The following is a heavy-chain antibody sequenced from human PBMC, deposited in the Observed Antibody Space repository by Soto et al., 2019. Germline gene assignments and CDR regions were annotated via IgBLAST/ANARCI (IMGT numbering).Heavy chain of an antibody. D-gene: IGHD3-16*01. CDR2: IIPIFGTA. Sequence: ASVKVSCKASGGTFSSYAISWVRQAPGQGLEWVGGIIPIFGTANYAQKFQGRVTITADESTSTAYMELSSLRSEDTAVYYCARLLGDLINYYYYGMDVWGQGTTGTVSS. CDR3: ARLLGDLINYYYYGMDV. CDR1: GGTFSSYA. V-gene: IGHV1-69*13. J-gene: IGHJ6*02.